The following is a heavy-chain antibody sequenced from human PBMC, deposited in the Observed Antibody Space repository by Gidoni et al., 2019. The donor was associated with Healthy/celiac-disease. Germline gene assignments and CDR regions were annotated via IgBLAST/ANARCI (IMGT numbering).Heavy chain of an antibody. Sequence: QVQLQQWGAGLLKPSETLSLTCAVYGGSFSGYYWSWIRQPPGKGLEWIGEINHSGSTNYNPSLKSRVTISVDTSKNQFSLKLSSVTAADTAVYYCARNNYYDSSGYTYWGQGTLVTVSS. D-gene: IGHD3-22*01. V-gene: IGHV4-34*01. CDR1: GGSFSGYY. CDR2: INHSGST. J-gene: IGHJ4*02. CDR3: ARNNYYDSSGYTY.